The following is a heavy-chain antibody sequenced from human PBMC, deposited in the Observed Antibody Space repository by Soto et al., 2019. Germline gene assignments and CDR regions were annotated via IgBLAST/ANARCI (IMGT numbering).Heavy chain of an antibody. D-gene: IGHD5-12*01. J-gene: IGHJ4*02. V-gene: IGHV2-5*02. Sequence: QITLKESGPTLMKPTQTLTLTCTFSGFSLSTRGVGVAWIRQPPGKALEWLALIFWDDDKWYNTSLKSRLTITEDTSKNQVVLIMTNMDPVDTATYYCAHRPRGYAYYFDFWGQGTLVTVSS. CDR1: GFSLSTRGVG. CDR3: AHRPRGYAYYFDF. CDR2: IFWDDDK.